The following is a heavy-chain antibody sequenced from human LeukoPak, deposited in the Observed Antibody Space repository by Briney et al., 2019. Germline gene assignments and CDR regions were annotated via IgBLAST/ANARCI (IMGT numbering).Heavy chain of an antibody. J-gene: IGHJ5*02. CDR3: ARDGQWLVLWWFDP. Sequence: GGSLSLSCAASGFTFSSYAMHWVRQAPGKGLEWVAVISYDGSNKYYADSVKGRFTISRDNSKNTLYLQMNSLRAEDTAVYYCARDGQWLVLWWFDPWGQGTLVTVSS. V-gene: IGHV3-30*04. CDR1: GFTFSSYA. D-gene: IGHD6-19*01. CDR2: ISYDGSNK.